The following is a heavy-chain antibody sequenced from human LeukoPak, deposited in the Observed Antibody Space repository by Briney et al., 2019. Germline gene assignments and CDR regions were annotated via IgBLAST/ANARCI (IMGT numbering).Heavy chain of an antibody. V-gene: IGHV3-9*01. CDR2: ISWSSGSI. Sequence: GGSLRLSCAASGFTFDDYAMHWVRQAPGKGLEWVSGISWSSGSIGYADSVKGRFTISRDNAKNSLYLQMNSLRAEDTALYYCASPYRGYSYGVAYWGQGTLVTVSS. J-gene: IGHJ4*02. CDR1: GFTFDDYA. D-gene: IGHD5-18*01. CDR3: ASPYRGYSYGVAY.